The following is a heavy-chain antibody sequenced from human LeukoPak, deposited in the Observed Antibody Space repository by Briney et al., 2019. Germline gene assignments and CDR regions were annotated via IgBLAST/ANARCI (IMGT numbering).Heavy chain of an antibody. Sequence: PSETLSLTCTVFGGSISSYYWSLIRQPPGKGLEWIGYSYYSGSTNYNPSLKSRVTISVDTSKNQFSLKLSSVTAADTAVYYCARGDYYGSGRLRGWFDPWGQGTLVTVSS. CDR2: SYYSGST. CDR1: GGSISSYY. V-gene: IGHV4-59*08. D-gene: IGHD3-10*01. J-gene: IGHJ5*02. CDR3: ARGDYYGSGRLRGWFDP.